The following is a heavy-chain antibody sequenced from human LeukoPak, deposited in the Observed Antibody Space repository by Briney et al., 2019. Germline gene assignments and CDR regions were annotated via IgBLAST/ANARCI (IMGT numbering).Heavy chain of an antibody. J-gene: IGHJ4*02. CDR2: IYYSGST. Sequence: SETLSLTCTVSGGSISSYYWSWIRQPPGQGLEWIGYIYYSGSTNYNPSLKSRVTISVDTSKNQFSLKLSSVTAADTAVYYCARGAEVLGVVPLYYFDYWGQGTLVTVSS. V-gene: IGHV4-59*01. D-gene: IGHD2-15*01. CDR3: ARGAEVLGVVPLYYFDY. CDR1: GGSISSYY.